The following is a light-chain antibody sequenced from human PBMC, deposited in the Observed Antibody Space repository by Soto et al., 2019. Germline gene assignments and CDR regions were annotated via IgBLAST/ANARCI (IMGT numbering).Light chain of an antibody. Sequence: QSALTQPPSASATPGQSVTIPCTGTRSDVGGYDYVSWYQQHPGKAPKLIIYEVTKRPSGVPDRFSGSKSGNTASLTVSGRQAADDGTDYCSSFAPLYTNYILFGGGTKLTVL. CDR1: RSDVGGYDY. CDR3: SSFAPLYTNYIL. J-gene: IGLJ2*01. V-gene: IGLV2-8*01. CDR2: EVT.